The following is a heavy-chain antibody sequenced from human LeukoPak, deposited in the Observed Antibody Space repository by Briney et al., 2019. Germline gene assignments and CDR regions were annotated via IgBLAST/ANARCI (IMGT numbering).Heavy chain of an antibody. CDR2: IYHSEST. V-gene: IGHV4-38-2*02. Sequence: SETLSLTCTVSGYSISSGYYWGWIRQPPGKGLEWIGSIYHSESTYYNPSLKSRVTISVDTSKNQFSLKLSSVAAADTAVYYCARFGGTHDAFDIWGQGTMVTVSS. CDR1: GYSISSGYY. D-gene: IGHD4-23*01. J-gene: IGHJ3*02. CDR3: ARFGGTHDAFDI.